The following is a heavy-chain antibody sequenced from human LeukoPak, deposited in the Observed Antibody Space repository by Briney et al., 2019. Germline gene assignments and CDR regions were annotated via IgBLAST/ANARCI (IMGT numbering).Heavy chain of an antibody. Sequence: GGSLRLSCAASGFTFSSYAMSWVRQAPGKGLEWVSAISGSGGSTYYADSVKGRFTISRDNAKNSLSLQMNSLRDEDTAVYYCARDLRGDYWGQGTLVTVSS. V-gene: IGHV3-23*01. CDR3: ARDLRGDY. J-gene: IGHJ4*02. CDR1: GFTFSSYA. CDR2: ISGSGGST.